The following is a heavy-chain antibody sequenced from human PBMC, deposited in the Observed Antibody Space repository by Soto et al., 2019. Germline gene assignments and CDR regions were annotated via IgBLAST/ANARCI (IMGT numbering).Heavy chain of an antibody. J-gene: IGHJ2*01. CDR2: IFDSGST. CDR3: AREIMPLTNDWYFDL. V-gene: IGHV4-30-4*01. Sequence: QVQLQESGPGLVKPSETLSLTCTVSGGSISGGVHSWSWIRQPPGKGLGWSCHIFDSGSTYYTPSLKSRLTISVDTSKNQFSLRLSSVTAADTAVYYCAREIMPLTNDWYFDLWRRGTLVTVSS. CDR1: GGSISGGVHS. D-gene: IGHD2-8*01.